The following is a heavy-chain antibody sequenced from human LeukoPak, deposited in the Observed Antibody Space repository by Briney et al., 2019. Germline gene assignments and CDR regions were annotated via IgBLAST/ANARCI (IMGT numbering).Heavy chain of an antibody. Sequence: SETLSLTCTVSGGSISSSSYYWGWIRQPPGKGLEWIGSIYCSGSTYYNPSLKSRVTISVDTSKNQFSLKLSSVTAADTAVYYCARPREGSGWGSCWFDPWGQGTLVTVSS. CDR3: ARPREGSGWGSCWFDP. J-gene: IGHJ5*02. CDR2: IYCSGST. V-gene: IGHV4-39*01. CDR1: GGSISSSSYY. D-gene: IGHD6-19*01.